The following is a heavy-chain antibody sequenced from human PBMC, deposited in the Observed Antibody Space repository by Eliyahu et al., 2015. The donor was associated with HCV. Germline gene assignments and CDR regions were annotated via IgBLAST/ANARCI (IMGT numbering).Heavy chain of an antibody. CDR1: GFNFHSYG. J-gene: IGHJ4*02. CDR3: AREHTRLYYFDS. CDR2: IRYDGSHK. V-gene: IGHV3-33*01. D-gene: IGHD2-8*01. Sequence: QVQLVESGGGVVQPGRSLRLSCAASGFNFHSYGMHWVRQAPGKGLEWVTLIRYDGSHKFYADSVKGRFTISRDNSKNTLSLQMSRLRAEDTAVYYCAREHTRLYYFDSWGQGSLVTVSS.